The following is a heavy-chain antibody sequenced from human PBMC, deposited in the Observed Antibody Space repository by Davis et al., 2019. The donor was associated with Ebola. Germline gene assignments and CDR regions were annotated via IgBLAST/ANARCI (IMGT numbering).Heavy chain of an antibody. J-gene: IGHJ4*02. V-gene: IGHV1-2*06. CDR1: GYTFTNYG. CDR2: INPNSGGT. D-gene: IGHD5-18*01. CDR3: ARVDTAMGKDY. Sequence: ASVKVSCKASGYTFTNYGITWVRQAPGQGLEWMGRINPNSGGTNYAQKFQGRVTMTRDTSISTAYMELSRLRSDDTAVYYCARVDTAMGKDYWGQGTLVTVSS.